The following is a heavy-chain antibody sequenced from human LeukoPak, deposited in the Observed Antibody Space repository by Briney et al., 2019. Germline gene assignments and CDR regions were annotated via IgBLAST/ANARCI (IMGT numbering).Heavy chain of an antibody. Sequence: SETLSLTCTVSGGSISSSSYYWGWIRQPPGKGLEWIGSIYYSGSTYYNPSLKSRVTISVDTSKNQFSLKLSSVTAADTAVYYFARFKEGYYSSSYFDPWGQGTLVTVSS. CDR2: IYYSGST. J-gene: IGHJ5*02. V-gene: IGHV4-39*07. CDR3: ARFKEGYYSSSYFDP. D-gene: IGHD6-13*01. CDR1: GGSISSSSYY.